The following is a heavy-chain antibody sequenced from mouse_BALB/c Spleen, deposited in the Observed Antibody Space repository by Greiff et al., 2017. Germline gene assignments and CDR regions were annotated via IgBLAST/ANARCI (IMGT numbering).Heavy chain of an antibody. Sequence: VQLQQSGPELVKPGASVKISCKASGYAFSSSWMNWVKQRPGQGLEWIGRIYPGDGDTNYNGKFKGKATLTADKSSSTAYMQLSSLTSVDSAVYFCARNGNPWYFDVWGAGTTVTVSS. CDR2: IYPGDGDT. V-gene: IGHV1-82*01. CDR1: GYAFSSSW. D-gene: IGHD2-1*01. J-gene: IGHJ1*01. CDR3: ARNGNPWYFDV.